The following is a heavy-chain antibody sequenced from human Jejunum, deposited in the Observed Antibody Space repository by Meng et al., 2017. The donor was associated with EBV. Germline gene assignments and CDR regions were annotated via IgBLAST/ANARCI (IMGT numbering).Heavy chain of an antibody. Sequence: EVQLLESGGGLVQPGGSLRLSCAASGFTFSSYSMSWVRQAPGKGLEWVSTVSGSGGNTYYADSVKGRFTISRDISKNTLYLQMNSLTAEDTAIHYCAKLLKYWGQGTLVTVSS. V-gene: IGHV3-23*01. J-gene: IGHJ4*02. CDR2: VSGSGGNT. CDR3: AKLLKY. CDR1: GFTFSSYS.